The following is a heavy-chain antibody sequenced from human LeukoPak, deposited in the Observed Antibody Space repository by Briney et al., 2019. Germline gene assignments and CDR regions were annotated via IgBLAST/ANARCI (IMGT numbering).Heavy chain of an antibody. Sequence: GGSLRLSCAASGFTFSSYWMSWVRQAPGKGLEWVANIKQDGSEKYYVDSVKGRFTISRDNAKNSLYLQMNSLRAEDTAVYYCARGGRLGYCTNGVCSSADAFDIWGQGTMVTVSS. CDR2: IKQDGSEK. V-gene: IGHV3-7*01. CDR1: GFTFSSYW. D-gene: IGHD2-8*01. CDR3: ARGGRLGYCTNGVCSSADAFDI. J-gene: IGHJ3*02.